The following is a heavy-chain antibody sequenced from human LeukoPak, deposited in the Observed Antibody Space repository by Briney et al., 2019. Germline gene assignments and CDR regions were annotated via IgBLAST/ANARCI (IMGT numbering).Heavy chain of an antibody. CDR2: VSYDGVNK. Sequence: GGSLRLSCAASGFTFNNYGMHWVRQAPGKGLEWVAVVSYDGVNKFYGDFVKGRFTISRDNSKNTLYLQMNSLSPDDTAVYYCAKDYFVVGATAFDYWGQGTLVTVSS. CDR1: GFTFNNYG. CDR3: AKDYFVVGATAFDY. J-gene: IGHJ4*02. D-gene: IGHD1-26*01. V-gene: IGHV3-30*18.